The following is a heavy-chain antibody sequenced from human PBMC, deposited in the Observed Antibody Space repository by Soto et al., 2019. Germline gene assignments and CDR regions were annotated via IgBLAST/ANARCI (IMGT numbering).Heavy chain of an antibody. J-gene: IGHJ2*01. V-gene: IGHV3-33*01. CDR1: GFVYSQYA. CDR2: IWNDGSQK. CDR3: VRGIPSQYSSTGLYWHFDL. Sequence: VQLVESGGGVVQPGRSLRLSCEASGFVYSQYAMHWVRQAPGKGPEWVALIWNDGSQKNYVDSVKGRFTISRDNSKNTLNLQMNSLRADDTAMYFCVRGIPSQYSSTGLYWHFDLWGPGTLVTVSS. D-gene: IGHD2-2*01.